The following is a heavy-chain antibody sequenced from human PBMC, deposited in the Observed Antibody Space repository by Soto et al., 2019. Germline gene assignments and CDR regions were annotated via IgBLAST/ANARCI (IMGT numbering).Heavy chain of an antibody. CDR2: IYPGDSGT. CDR1: GYSFTSYW. J-gene: IGHJ6*03. D-gene: IGHD3-10*01. V-gene: IGHV5-51*01. Sequence: GGSLKFSCQDSGYSFTSYWLGWVRQMPGKGLAWMGLIYPGDSGTRYIPSFQGQVPISADKDISTAYLQWSSLKASDNAMYDCAIHGSDPRGYYYYMDVWGKGTTGTVSS. CDR3: AIHGSDPRGYYYYMDV.